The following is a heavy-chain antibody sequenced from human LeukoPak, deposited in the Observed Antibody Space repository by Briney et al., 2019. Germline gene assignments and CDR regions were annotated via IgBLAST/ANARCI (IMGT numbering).Heavy chain of an antibody. CDR2: IIPIFGTA. CDR1: GGTFSSYA. D-gene: IGHD3-3*01. J-gene: IGHJ6*02. Sequence: ASVKVSCKASGGTFSSYAISWVRQAPGQGLEWMGGIIPIFGTANYAQKFQGRVTITADESTSTAYMELSSLRSEDTAVYYCARGPARITIFGVVISGPRDYYGMDVWGQGTTVTVSS. CDR3: ARGPARITIFGVVISGPRDYYGMDV. V-gene: IGHV1-69*01.